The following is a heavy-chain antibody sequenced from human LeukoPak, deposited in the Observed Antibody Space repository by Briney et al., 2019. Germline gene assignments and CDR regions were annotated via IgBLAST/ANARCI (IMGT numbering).Heavy chain of an antibody. V-gene: IGHV3-30-3*01. D-gene: IGHD6-13*01. CDR2: ISYDGSNK. CDR3: ARDGYSSSWYIYYYMDV. J-gene: IGHJ6*03. Sequence: PGGSLRLSCAASGFTFSSYAMHWVRQAPGKGLEWVAVISYDGSNKYYADSVKGRFTISRDNSKNTLYLQMNSLRAEDTAVYYCARDGYSSSWYIYYYMDVWGKGTTVTVSS. CDR1: GFTFSSYA.